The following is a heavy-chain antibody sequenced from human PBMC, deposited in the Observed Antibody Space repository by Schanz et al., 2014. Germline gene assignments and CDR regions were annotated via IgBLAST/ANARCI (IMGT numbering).Heavy chain of an antibody. CDR2: INPNTGGT. D-gene: IGHD3-10*01. CDR1: GYTFSDYY. CDR3: ARDDRAYYYGMDV. J-gene: IGHJ6*02. V-gene: IGHV1-2*04. Sequence: QVQLVQSGAEVKKPGASVKVSCKASGYTFSDYYIHWVRQAPGQGLEWMGWINPNTGGTNYAQKLQGWVTVTRDTSISTVYMELSSVTYEDTAVYYCARDDRAYYYGMDVWGQGTTVTGAS.